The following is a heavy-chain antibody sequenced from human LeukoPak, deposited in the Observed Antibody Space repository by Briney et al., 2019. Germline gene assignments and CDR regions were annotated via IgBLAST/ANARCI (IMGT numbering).Heavy chain of an antibody. Sequence: GGSLRLSCAASGFTFSSYSMNWVRQAPGKGLEWVSSISSSSSYIYYADSVKGRFTIPRDNAKNPLYLQMNSLRAEDTAVYYCARDWVVGAHFDYWGQGTLVTVSS. CDR3: ARDWVVGAHFDY. V-gene: IGHV3-21*01. CDR1: GFTFSSYS. J-gene: IGHJ4*02. CDR2: ISSSSSYI. D-gene: IGHD1-26*01.